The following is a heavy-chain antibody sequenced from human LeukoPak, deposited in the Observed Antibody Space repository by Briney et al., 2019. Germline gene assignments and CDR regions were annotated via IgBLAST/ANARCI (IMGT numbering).Heavy chain of an antibody. J-gene: IGHJ3*02. D-gene: IGHD6-13*01. CDR2: INPSGGST. Sequence: ASVKVSCKASGYTFTGYYMHWVRQAPGQGLEWMGIINPSGGSTSYAQKFQGRVTMTRDTSTSTVYMGLSSLRSEDTAVYYCARDRIAAAGGDAFDIWGQGTMVTVSS. CDR1: GYTFTGYY. V-gene: IGHV1-46*01. CDR3: ARDRIAAAGGDAFDI.